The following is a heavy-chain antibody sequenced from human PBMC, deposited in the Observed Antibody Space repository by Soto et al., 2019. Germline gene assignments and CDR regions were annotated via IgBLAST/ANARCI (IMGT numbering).Heavy chain of an antibody. V-gene: IGHV5-51*01. D-gene: IGHD6-6*01. CDR2: IWPGDSDA. CDR3: ARHGSSASFEF. CDR1: GYTFTSYW. Sequence: GESLKISCNTSGYTFTSYWIGWVRQMPGKGLEWMGIIWPGDSDARYSPSFQGQVTISADKSISTAFLQWSSLNASDTAMYYCARHGSSASFEFWGQGTLVTVSS. J-gene: IGHJ4*02.